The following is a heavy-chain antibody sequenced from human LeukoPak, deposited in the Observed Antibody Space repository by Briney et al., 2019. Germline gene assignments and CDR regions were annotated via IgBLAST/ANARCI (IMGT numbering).Heavy chain of an antibody. V-gene: IGHV3-7*04. CDR3: ARGLYEANAFDI. D-gene: IGHD3-16*01. J-gene: IGHJ3*02. CDR1: ELTLSNYC. Sequence: QTGGSLRLSCAASELTLSNYCMTWVRQGPGKGLEWVATIKRDGAETYCVDSVRGRFTISRDNAENSVYLRMNSLRAEDTAVYYCARGLYEANAFDIWGQGTMVTVSS. CDR2: IKRDGAET.